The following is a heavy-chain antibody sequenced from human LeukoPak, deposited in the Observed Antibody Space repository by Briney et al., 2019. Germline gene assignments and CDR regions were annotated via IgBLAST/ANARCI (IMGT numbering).Heavy chain of an antibody. CDR2: INQDGSEE. CDR1: GFTFSNYW. V-gene: IGHV3-7*01. J-gene: IGHJ4*02. D-gene: IGHD5-12*01. CDR3: VRDGGVSGYDLLDY. Sequence: QPGGSLRLACAASGFTFSNYWMSWVRQAPGKGLEWVAHINQDGSEEHYMDSVKARFIISRDNAWNSLSLQMDSLRAEDTAVYYCVRDGGVSGYDLLDYWGQGTLVTVSS.